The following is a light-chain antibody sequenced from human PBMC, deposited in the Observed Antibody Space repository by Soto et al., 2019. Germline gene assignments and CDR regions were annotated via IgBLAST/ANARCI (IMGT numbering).Light chain of an antibody. J-gene: IGKJ3*01. Sequence: EVVLSQYPANLSLSPGESAALSCRASQSVGTYLAWLQQMPGQAPRLLIYDATNRASGVPAKFTGSGSGTDFTLTITSLEPEDFALDFCLQRAHWPHTFGPVTKVDIK. V-gene: IGKV3-11*01. CDR1: QSVGTY. CDR3: LQRAHWPHT. CDR2: DAT.